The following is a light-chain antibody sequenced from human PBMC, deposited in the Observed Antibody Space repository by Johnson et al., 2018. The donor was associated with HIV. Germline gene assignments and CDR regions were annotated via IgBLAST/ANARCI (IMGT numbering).Light chain of an antibody. CDR3: GTWDSSLSNFV. J-gene: IGLJ1*01. CDR2: ENN. Sequence: QSALTQPPSVSAAPGQKVTISCSGSSSNIGNNYVSWYQQLPGTAPKLLIYENNKRPSGIPDRFSGSKSGTSATLGITGLQTGDEADYYCGTWDSSLSNFVFGIGTKVSVL. CDR1: SSNIGNNY. V-gene: IGLV1-51*02.